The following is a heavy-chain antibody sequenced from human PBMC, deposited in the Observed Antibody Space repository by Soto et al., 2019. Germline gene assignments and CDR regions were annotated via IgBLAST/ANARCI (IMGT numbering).Heavy chain of an antibody. Sequence: PGGSLRLSCAASGFTFSSYGMHWVRQAPGKGLEWVAVISYDGSNKYYADSVKGRFTISRDNSKNTLYLQMNSLRAEDTAVYYCATRGSSSSGGFDSWGQGTLVPVSS. CDR1: GFTFSSYG. CDR3: ATRGSSSSGGFDS. CDR2: ISYDGSNK. V-gene: IGHV3-30*03. J-gene: IGHJ4*02. D-gene: IGHD6-6*01.